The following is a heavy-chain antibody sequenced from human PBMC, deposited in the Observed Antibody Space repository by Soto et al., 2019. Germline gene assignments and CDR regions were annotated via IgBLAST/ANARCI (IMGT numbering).Heavy chain of an antibody. CDR2: IWYDGSKK. CDR1: VFTFISHA. J-gene: IGHJ4*02. D-gene: IGHD5-12*01. V-gene: IGHV3-33*01. Sequence: PGWSLRLSCVSSVFTFISHAMHWVRQAPGKGLEWVAVIWYDGSKKYYADSVKGRFTVARDDSKNTLYLQMNSLRVEDTAVYYCARDPGYSNYDFDYWGQGTLVTVSS. CDR3: ARDPGYSNYDFDY.